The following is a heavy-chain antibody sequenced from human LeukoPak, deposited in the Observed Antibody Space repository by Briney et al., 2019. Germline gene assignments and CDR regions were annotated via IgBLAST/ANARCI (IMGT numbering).Heavy chain of an antibody. CDR1: DFTFDFYW. Sequence: GGSLRLSCVASDFTFDFYWMTWVRQAPGKGLEWLANILPDGSQKYYVDSVKGRFTISRDNPKNSLYPQINNLRAEDTAVYYCGRLAHNAWYAIDFWGQGTLVTVSS. J-gene: IGHJ4*02. V-gene: IGHV3-7*01. CDR2: ILPDGSQK. D-gene: IGHD2-2*01. CDR3: GRLAHNAWYAIDF.